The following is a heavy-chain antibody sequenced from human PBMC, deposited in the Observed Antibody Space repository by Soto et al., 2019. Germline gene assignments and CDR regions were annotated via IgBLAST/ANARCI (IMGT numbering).Heavy chain of an antibody. J-gene: IGHJ5*02. CDR2: IYYSGST. V-gene: IGHV4-31*03. Sequence: SETLSLTCTVSGGSISSGGYYWSWIRQHPGKGLEWIGYIYYSGSTYYNPSLKIRVTISVDTSKNQFSLKLSSVTAADTAVYYCARGMGYSGLGWFDPWGQGTLVTVSS. CDR3: ARGMGYSGLGWFDP. CDR1: GGSISSGGYY. D-gene: IGHD5-12*01.